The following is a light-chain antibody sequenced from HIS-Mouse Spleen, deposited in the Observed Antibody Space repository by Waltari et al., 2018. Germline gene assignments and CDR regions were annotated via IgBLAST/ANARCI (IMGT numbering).Light chain of an antibody. CDR1: ALPKKY. Sequence: SYDLTQPPSVSVSPGQTARITCSGDALPKKYASWYQQKSGQAPVLVIYEDSKQPPGIPERFSGSSSGTMATLTISGAQVEDEADYYCYSTDSSGNHRVFGGGTKLTVL. CDR2: EDS. J-gene: IGLJ2*01. V-gene: IGLV3-10*01. CDR3: YSTDSSGNHRV.